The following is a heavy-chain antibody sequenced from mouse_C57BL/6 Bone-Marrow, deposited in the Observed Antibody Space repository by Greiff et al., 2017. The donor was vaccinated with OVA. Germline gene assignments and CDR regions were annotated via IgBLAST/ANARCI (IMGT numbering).Heavy chain of an antibody. Sequence: QVQLQQSGAELVRPGHSVKMSCKASGYTFTNYWIGWAKQRPGHGLEWIGDIYPGGGYTNYHEKFKGKATFTADTSSNTAYMQLSSLTTEDSAIYCCARDYYGPPSMDYWGQGTSVTVSS. CDR2: IYPGGGYT. J-gene: IGHJ4*01. CDR3: ARDYYGPPSMDY. CDR1: GYTFTNYW. V-gene: IGHV1-63*01. D-gene: IGHD1-1*01.